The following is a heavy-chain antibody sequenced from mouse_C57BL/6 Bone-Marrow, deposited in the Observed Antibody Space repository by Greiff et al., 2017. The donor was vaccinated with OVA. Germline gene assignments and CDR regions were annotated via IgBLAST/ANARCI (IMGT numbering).Heavy chain of an antibody. Sequence: EVQLQQSGPGLVKPSQSLSLTCSVTGYSITSGYYWNWIRQFPGNKLEWMGYISYDGSNNYNPSLKNRISITRDTSKNQFFLKLNSVTTEDTATYYCAREGDITGTGYFDVWGTGTTVTVSS. J-gene: IGHJ1*03. CDR2: ISYDGSN. CDR3: AREGDITGTGYFDV. D-gene: IGHD4-1*01. CDR1: GYSITSGYY. V-gene: IGHV3-6*01.